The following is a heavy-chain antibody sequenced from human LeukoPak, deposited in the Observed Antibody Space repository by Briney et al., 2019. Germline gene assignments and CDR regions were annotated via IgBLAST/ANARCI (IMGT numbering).Heavy chain of an antibody. D-gene: IGHD3-22*01. CDR2: VNPEDGET. CDR3: ARRVYYDSSGYYPLDY. V-gene: IGHV1-69-2*01. CDR1: GYTFTDYY. Sequence: ASVKVSCKVSGYTFTDYYMHWVQQAPGKGLEWMGLVNPEDGETIYAEKFQGRVTITADTSTDTAYMELSSLRSEDTAVYYCARRVYYDSSGYYPLDYWGQGTLVTVSS. J-gene: IGHJ4*02.